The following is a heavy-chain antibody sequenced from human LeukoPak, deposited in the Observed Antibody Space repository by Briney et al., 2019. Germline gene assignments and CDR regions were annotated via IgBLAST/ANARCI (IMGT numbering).Heavy chain of an antibody. CDR1: EFTVSSNY. Sequence: GGSLRLSCAASEFTVSSNYMNWVRQAPGKGLEWVSVIYSGGTTYYADSVKGRFTVSRDNSKNTVYLQMNSLRAEDTAVYYCASRTTVTDADGFDIWGQGTMVTVSS. D-gene: IGHD4-17*01. CDR3: ASRTTVTDADGFDI. J-gene: IGHJ3*02. CDR2: IYSGGTT. V-gene: IGHV3-66*01.